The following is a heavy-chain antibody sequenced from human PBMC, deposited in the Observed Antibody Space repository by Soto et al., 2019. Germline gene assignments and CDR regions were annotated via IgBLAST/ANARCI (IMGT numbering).Heavy chain of an antibody. V-gene: IGHV1-58*01. CDR3: AAFKYCSGGSCRYYFDY. CDR1: GFTFTSSA. J-gene: IGHJ4*02. D-gene: IGHD2-15*01. Sequence: SVKVSFKASGFTFTSSAVQWVRQARGQRLEWIGWIVVGSGNTNYAQKFQERVTITRDMSTSTAYMGLSSLRSEDTAVYYCAAFKYCSGGSCRYYFDYWGQGTLVTVSS. CDR2: IVVGSGNT.